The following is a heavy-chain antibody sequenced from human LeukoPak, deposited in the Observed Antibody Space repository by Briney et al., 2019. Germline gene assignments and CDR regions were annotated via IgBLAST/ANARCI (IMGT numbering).Heavy chain of an antibody. CDR2: ISGSGAST. V-gene: IGHV3-23*01. D-gene: IGHD4-23*01. Sequence: GGSLRLSCAASGFTFSSYSMSWVRQAPGKGLEWVSAISGSGASTYYADSVKGRFTISRDNSKNTLYLQMNSLRAEDTAVYYCAKGTVVRPKDDYWGQGTLVTVSS. CDR1: GFTFSSYS. CDR3: AKGTVVRPKDDY. J-gene: IGHJ4*02.